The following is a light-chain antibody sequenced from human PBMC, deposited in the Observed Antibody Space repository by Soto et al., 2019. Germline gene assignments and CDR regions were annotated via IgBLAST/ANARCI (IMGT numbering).Light chain of an antibody. V-gene: IGLV2-11*01. CDR2: DVT. CDR1: SSDVGGYNY. Sequence: QSALTQPRSVSGSPGQSVTISCTGTSSDVGGYNYVAWYQQYPGKAPKLMIFDVTERPSGVPDRFSGSKSGNTASLTISGLQTEDEADYYCRSYAGSYFWLFGGGTKLTVL. J-gene: IGLJ3*02. CDR3: RSYAGSYFWL.